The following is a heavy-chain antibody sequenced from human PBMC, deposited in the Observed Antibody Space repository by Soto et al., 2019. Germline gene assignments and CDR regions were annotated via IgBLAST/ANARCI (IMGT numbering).Heavy chain of an antibody. V-gene: IGHV1-69*02. CDR2: IIPILGIA. CDR1: GGTFSSYT. CDR3: ASRAKYYYGSGNFDY. J-gene: IGHJ4*02. Sequence: QVQLVQSGAEVKKPGSSVKVSCKASGGTFSSYTISWVRQAPGQGLEWMGRIIPILGIANYAQKFQGRVTITAHKSTSTAYMELSSLRSEDTAVYYCASRAKYYYGSGNFDYWGQGTLVTVSS. D-gene: IGHD3-10*01.